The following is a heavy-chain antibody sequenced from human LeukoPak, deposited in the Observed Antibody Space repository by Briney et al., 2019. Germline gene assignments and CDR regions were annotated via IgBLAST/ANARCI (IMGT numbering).Heavy chain of an antibody. CDR3: ARDTPSGDYDSSGYYDYYYMDV. D-gene: IGHD3-22*01. CDR1: GYTFTGYY. Sequence: SVKVSCKASGYTFTGYYMHWVRQAPGQGLEWMGWINPKSGGTNYAQKFQGRVTMTRDTSISTAYMELSRLRSDDTAVYYCARDTPSGDYDSSGYYDYYYMDVWGKGTTVTVSS. J-gene: IGHJ6*03. CDR2: INPKSGGT. V-gene: IGHV1-2*02.